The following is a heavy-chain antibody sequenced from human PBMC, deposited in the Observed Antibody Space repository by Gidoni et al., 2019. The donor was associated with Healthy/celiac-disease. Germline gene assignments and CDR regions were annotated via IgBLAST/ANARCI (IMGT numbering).Heavy chain of an antibody. D-gene: IGHD2-15*01. CDR3: ARDSHCSGGSCYGSFDY. CDR1: GFTFSSYA. CDR2: ISYDGSNK. J-gene: IGHJ4*02. V-gene: IGHV3-30-3*01. Sequence: QVQLVESGGGVVQPGRSLRLSCAASGFTFSSYAMHWVRQAPGKGLEWVAVISYDGSNKYYADSVKGRFTISRDNSKNTLYLQMNSLRAEDTAVYYCARDSHCSGGSCYGSFDYWGQGTLVTVSS.